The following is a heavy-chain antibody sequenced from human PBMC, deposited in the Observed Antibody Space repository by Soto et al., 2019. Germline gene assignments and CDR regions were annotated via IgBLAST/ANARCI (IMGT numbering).Heavy chain of an antibody. D-gene: IGHD6-13*01. Sequence: ASVKVSCKASGGTFSSYTISLVRQAPGQGLEWMGWINPNSGGTNYAQKFQGWVTMTRDTSISTAYMELSRLRSDDTAVYYCARVGYSSSWYVAFDIWGQGTMVTVSS. V-gene: IGHV1-2*04. J-gene: IGHJ3*02. CDR3: ARVGYSSSWYVAFDI. CDR1: GGTFSSYT. CDR2: INPNSGGT.